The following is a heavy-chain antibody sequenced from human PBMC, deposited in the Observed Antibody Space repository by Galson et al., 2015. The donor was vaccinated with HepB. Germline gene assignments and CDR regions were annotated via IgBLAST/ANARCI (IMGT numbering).Heavy chain of an antibody. V-gene: IGHV2-26*01. CDR3: ARFSSGYDY. Sequence: ALVKPTQTLTLTCTVSGLSLSNARVGVSWIRQPPGKALEWLAHIFSNDDKSYSRSLKSRLTISKDTSKSQVVLTMTNMDPVDTATYFCARFSSGYDYWGQGTRSPSPQ. D-gene: IGHD5-12*01. CDR2: IFSNDDK. CDR1: GLSLSNARVG. J-gene: IGHJ4*02.